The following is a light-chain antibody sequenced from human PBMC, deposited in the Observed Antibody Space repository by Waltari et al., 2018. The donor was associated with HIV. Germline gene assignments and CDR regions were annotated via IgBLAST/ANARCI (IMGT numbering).Light chain of an antibody. V-gene: IGKV1-33*01. CDR2: DAS. Sequence: IQMTQFPSSLSASVGDRVSITCQANQNISNYLNWYQQKPGKAPKLLIYDASNLETGVPSRFSGSGSETDFSFTISNLQPEDIATYDCQQYVNLPLTSGDGTRLEIK. CDR3: QQYVNLPLT. CDR1: QNISNY. J-gene: IGKJ5*01.